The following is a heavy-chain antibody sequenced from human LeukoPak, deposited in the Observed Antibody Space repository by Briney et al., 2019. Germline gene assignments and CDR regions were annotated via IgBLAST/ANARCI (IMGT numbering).Heavy chain of an antibody. J-gene: IGHJ4*02. Sequence: SETLSLTCTVSDFSISSGYYWGWIRQPPGKGLQWIASIYHTGNTFFNPSLETRVTISVDTSKNQFSLELRSLTAADTAVYYCARGPPPDFDYWGRGTLVTVSS. CDR1: DFSISSGYY. V-gene: IGHV4-38-2*02. CDR3: ARGPPPDFDY. CDR2: IYHTGNT.